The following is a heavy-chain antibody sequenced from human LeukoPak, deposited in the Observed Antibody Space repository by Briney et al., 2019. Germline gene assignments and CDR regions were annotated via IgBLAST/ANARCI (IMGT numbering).Heavy chain of an antibody. Sequence: GSSVKVSCKASGGTFSSYAISWVRQAPGQGLEWMGRIIPIFGTANYAQKSQGRVTITADKSTSTAYMELSSLRSEDTAVYYCARGRMATTFMDYWGQGTLVTVSS. J-gene: IGHJ4*02. CDR2: IIPIFGTA. CDR1: GGTFSSYA. CDR3: ARGRMATTFMDY. V-gene: IGHV1-69*06. D-gene: IGHD5-24*01.